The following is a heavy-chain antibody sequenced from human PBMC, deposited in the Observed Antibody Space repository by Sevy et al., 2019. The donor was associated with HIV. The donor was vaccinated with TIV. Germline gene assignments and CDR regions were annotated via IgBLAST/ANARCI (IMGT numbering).Heavy chain of an antibody. CDR1: GFTFNRYS. CDR3: AKEEEIAVAGINWFDP. D-gene: IGHD6-19*01. V-gene: IGHV3-30*04. CDR2: ISYDGSNK. Sequence: GGSLRLSCAASGFTFNRYSMHWVRQAPGKGLEWVAVISYDGSNKYYADSVKGRFTISRDNSKNTLYLQMNSLRAEDTAVYYCAKEEEIAVAGINWFDPWGQGTLVTVSS. J-gene: IGHJ5*02.